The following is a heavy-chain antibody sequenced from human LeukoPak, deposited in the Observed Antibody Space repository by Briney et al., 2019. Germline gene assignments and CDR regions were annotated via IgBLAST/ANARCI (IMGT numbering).Heavy chain of an antibody. CDR2: IYYSGST. CDR1: GGSISSYY. D-gene: IGHD1-7*01. V-gene: IGHV4-59*01. J-gene: IGHJ3*02. Sequence: PSETLSLTCTVSGGSISSYYWNWIRQPPGKGLEWIGYIYYSGSTNYNPSLKSRVTISVDTSKNQFPLKLSSVTAADTAVYYCARGGKLELSAFDIWGQGTMVTVSS. CDR3: ARGGKLELSAFDI.